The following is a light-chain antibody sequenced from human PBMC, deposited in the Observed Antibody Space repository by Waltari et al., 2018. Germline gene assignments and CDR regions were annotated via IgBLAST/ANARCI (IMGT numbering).Light chain of an antibody. CDR3: QQRSGWPPT. CDR2: DSS. J-gene: IGKJ4*01. Sequence: EIVLTQSPATLSLSPGERATLYCRASQSIDNFLAWYQQKPGQAPRLLIYDSSNRATDIPARFSGSGSGTDFTLTISSLEPEDFAVYYCQQRSGWPPTCGGGTKVDI. CDR1: QSIDNF. V-gene: IGKV3-11*01.